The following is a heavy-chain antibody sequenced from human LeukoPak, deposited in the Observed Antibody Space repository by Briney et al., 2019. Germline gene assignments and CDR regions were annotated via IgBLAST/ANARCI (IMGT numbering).Heavy chain of an antibody. Sequence: PSQTLSLTCTVSGGSISSGDYYWSWIRQPPGKGLEWIGYIYYSGSTYYNPSLKSRVTISVDTSKNQFSLKLSSVTAADTAVYYCASRPIAVAGNLDYWGQGTLVTVSS. J-gene: IGHJ4*02. D-gene: IGHD6-19*01. V-gene: IGHV4-30-4*01. CDR1: GGSISSGDYY. CDR2: IYYSGST. CDR3: ASRPIAVAGNLDY.